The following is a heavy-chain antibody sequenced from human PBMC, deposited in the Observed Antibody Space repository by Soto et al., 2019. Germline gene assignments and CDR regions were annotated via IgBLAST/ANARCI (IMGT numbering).Heavy chain of an antibody. J-gene: IGHJ6*02. CDR1: GYTFTKYG. Sequence: TVRVSCKASGYTFTKYGITWVRQAPGQGLEWMGWIGVYNGKTNYARKLQGRVIMTADTSASTAYMELRSLRSDDTAVYYCSRARYCTSPSCYNHYYYGMDIWGQGTTVSVSS. V-gene: IGHV1-18*04. CDR2: IGVYNGKT. CDR3: SRARYCTSPSCYNHYYYGMDI. D-gene: IGHD2-2*02.